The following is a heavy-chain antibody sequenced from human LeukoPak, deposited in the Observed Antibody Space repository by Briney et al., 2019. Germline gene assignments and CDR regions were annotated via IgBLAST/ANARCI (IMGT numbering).Heavy chain of an antibody. Sequence: SETLSLTRAVYGGSFSGYYWSWIRQPPGKGLEWIGEINHSGSTNYNPPLKGRVTISVDTSKNQFSLKLSSVTAADTAVYYCARAHSTRGAFDIWGQGTMVTVSS. V-gene: IGHV4-34*01. CDR3: ARAHSTRGAFDI. CDR2: INHSGST. D-gene: IGHD3-10*01. J-gene: IGHJ3*02. CDR1: GGSFSGYY.